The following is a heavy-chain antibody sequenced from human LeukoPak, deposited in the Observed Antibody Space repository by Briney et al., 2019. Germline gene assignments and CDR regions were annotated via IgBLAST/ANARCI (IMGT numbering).Heavy chain of an antibody. CDR3: AKISNTVVTPFADY. CDR2: ISGSGGST. V-gene: IGHV3-23*01. Sequence: AGGSLRLSCAASGFTFSSYAMSWVRQAPGKGLEWVSAISGSGGSTYYADSVKGRFTISRDNSKNTLYLQMNSLRAEDTAVYYCAKISNTVVTPFADYWGQGTLVTVSS. CDR1: GFTFSSYA. D-gene: IGHD2-21*02. J-gene: IGHJ4*02.